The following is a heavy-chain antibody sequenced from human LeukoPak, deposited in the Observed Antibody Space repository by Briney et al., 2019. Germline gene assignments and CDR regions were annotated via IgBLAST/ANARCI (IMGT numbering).Heavy chain of an antibody. CDR3: ARDLGPFDSSGYYFDY. CDR2: IIPILGIA. Sequence: SVEVSCRASGGTFSSYAISWVRQAPGQGLEWMGGIIPILGIANYAQKFQGRVTITADKSTSTAYMELSSLRSEDTAVYYCARDLGPFDSSGYYFDYWGQGTLVTVSS. V-gene: IGHV1-69*04. D-gene: IGHD3-22*01. J-gene: IGHJ4*02. CDR1: GGTFSSYA.